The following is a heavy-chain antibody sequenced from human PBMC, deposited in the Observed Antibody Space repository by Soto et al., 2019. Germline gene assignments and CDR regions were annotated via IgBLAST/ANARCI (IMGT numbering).Heavy chain of an antibody. J-gene: IGHJ2*01. CDR3: ARPDFGDYWYFDL. Sequence: QDQLVQSGAEVKKPGSSVKVSCKASGGTFSSHTFSWVRQAPGQGLEWMGRIIPALGTATYAQKLQGRVTITADESATTVYMELNSLRSGDTAVYYCARPDFGDYWYFDLWGRGTLVTVSS. D-gene: IGHD4-17*01. V-gene: IGHV1-69*08. CDR2: IIPALGTA. CDR1: GGTFSSHT.